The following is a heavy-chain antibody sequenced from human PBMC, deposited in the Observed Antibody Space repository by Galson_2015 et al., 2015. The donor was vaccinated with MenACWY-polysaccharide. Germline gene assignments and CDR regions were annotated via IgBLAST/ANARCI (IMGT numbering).Heavy chain of an antibody. J-gene: IGHJ6*02. Sequence: SLRLSCAASGFTFSSYWMTWVRQAPGKGLEWVANIKKDGSEIYYVDSVKGRFTISRDNSKNSLYLQMHSLRAKDTAVYSCARGHYGMDVWGQGTTVTVSS. CDR2: IKKDGSEI. CDR1: GFTFSSYW. V-gene: IGHV3-7*01. CDR3: ARGHYGMDV.